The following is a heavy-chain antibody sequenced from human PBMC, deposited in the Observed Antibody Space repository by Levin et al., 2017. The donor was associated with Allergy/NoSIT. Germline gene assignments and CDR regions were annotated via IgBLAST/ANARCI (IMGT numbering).Heavy chain of an antibody. CDR3: ARDRDRSKDY. J-gene: IGHJ4*02. Sequence: GGSLRLSCAASGFTFSSYAMHWVRQAPGKGLEWVAVISYDGSNKYYADSVKGRFTISRDNSKNTLYLQMNSLRAEDTAVYYCARDRDRSKDYWGQGTLVTVSS. CDR1: GFTFSSYA. V-gene: IGHV3-30-3*01. CDR2: ISYDGSNK. D-gene: IGHD1-26*01.